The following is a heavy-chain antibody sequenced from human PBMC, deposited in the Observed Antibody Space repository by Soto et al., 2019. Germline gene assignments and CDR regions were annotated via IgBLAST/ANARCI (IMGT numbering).Heavy chain of an antibody. D-gene: IGHD2-15*01. Sequence: QVQLQESGPGLVKPSQTLSLTCTVSGGSISSGAYYWSWIRQHPGKVLEWIGYIYYSGNTYYNPSLKSRVAISVDPSKNQFSLKLTSVTAADTAIYYCARDRSYCSGGSCYGRWLDPWGQGTLVTVSS. CDR2: IYYSGNT. J-gene: IGHJ5*02. CDR1: GGSISSGAYY. CDR3: ARDRSYCSGGSCYGRWLDP. V-gene: IGHV4-31*03.